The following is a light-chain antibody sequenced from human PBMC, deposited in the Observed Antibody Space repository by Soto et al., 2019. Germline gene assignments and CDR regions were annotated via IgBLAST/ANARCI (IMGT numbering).Light chain of an antibody. V-gene: IGLV2-14*03. Sequence: QSALTQPASVSGSPGQSVTISCTGTGSDVGGYNYVSWFQQHPGKAPKLLISDVSHRPSGVSDRFSGSKSGNTASLTISGLQPKDEADYYCASYATTTTSGVFGGGTKLTVL. CDR1: GSDVGGYNY. CDR3: ASYATTTTSGV. J-gene: IGLJ3*02. CDR2: DVS.